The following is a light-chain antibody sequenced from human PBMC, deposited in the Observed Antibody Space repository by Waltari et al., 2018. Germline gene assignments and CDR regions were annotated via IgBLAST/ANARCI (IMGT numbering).Light chain of an antibody. V-gene: IGLV2-14*03. CDR1: SSDVGGSDF. CDR3: SSHTSSSTVV. J-gene: IGLJ2*01. Sequence: SAMTQSDSVSGSHGLSITIYCTGTSSDVGGSDFVSWYQHHPGKAPKLMIYDVSKRPSGVSNRFSGSKSGNTASLTISGLQAEDESDYYCSSHTSSSTVVFGGGTKLTVL. CDR2: DVS.